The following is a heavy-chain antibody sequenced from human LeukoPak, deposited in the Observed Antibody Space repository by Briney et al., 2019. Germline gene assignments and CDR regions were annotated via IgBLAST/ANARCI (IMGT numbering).Heavy chain of an antibody. J-gene: IGHJ4*02. CDR2: INSDGSST. CDR1: GFTFSSYW. CDR3: AIVDTVDY. V-gene: IGHV3-74*01. Sequence: GGSLRLSCVVSGFTFSSYWMHWVRQAPGKGLVWVSRINSDGSSTTYADSEKGRFTISRDNAKNTLYLQMNSLRAEDTAVYYCAIVDTVDYWGQGTLVTVSS. D-gene: IGHD5-18*01.